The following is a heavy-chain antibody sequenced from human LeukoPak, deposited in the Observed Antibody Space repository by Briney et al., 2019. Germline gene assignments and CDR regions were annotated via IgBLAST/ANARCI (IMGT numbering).Heavy chain of an antibody. CDR1: GYTFTGYY. CDR2: INPNSGGT. V-gene: IGHV1-2*04. Sequence: ASVKVSCKASGYTFTGYYMHWVRQAPGQGLEWMGWINPNSGGTNYAQKFQGWVTMTRDTSISTAYMELSRLRSDDTAVYYCAISNSSVVDPSLDYWGQGTLVTVSS. J-gene: IGHJ4*02. CDR3: AISNSSVVDPSLDY. D-gene: IGHD3-22*01.